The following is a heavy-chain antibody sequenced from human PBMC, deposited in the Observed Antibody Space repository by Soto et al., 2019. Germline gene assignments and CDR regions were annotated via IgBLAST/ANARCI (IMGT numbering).Heavy chain of an antibody. Sequence: QVQLVESGGGVVQPGRSLRLSCAASGFTFSSYAMHWVRQAPGKGLEGVAVISYDGSNKYYADSVKGRFTISRDNSKNTLYLQMNSLRAEDTAVYYCASGYRDGSYFDYWGQGTLVTVSS. CDR3: ASGYRDGSYFDY. CDR1: GFTFSSYA. V-gene: IGHV3-30-3*01. CDR2: ISYDGSNK. D-gene: IGHD1-1*01. J-gene: IGHJ4*02.